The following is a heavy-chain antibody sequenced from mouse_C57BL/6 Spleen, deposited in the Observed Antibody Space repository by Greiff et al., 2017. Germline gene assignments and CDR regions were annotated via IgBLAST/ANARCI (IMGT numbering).Heavy chain of an antibody. V-gene: IGHV1-26*01. CDR2: INPNNGGT. CDR1: GYTFTDYY. Sequence: VQLQQSGPELVKPGASVKISCKASGYTFTDYYMNWVKQSHGKSLEWIGDINPNNGGTSYNQKFKGKATLTVDNSSSTAYMELRSLTSEDSAVYYCALIYYGNYAMDYWGQGTSVTVSS. D-gene: IGHD2-1*01. CDR3: ALIYYGNYAMDY. J-gene: IGHJ4*01.